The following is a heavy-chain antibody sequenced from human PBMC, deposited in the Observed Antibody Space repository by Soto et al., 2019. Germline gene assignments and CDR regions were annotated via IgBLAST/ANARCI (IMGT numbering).Heavy chain of an antibody. CDR1: GGGFNTYV. CDR3: AAQRGTDTGVEAGWFDP. CDR2: VIPIFGTT. D-gene: IGHD6-25*01. Sequence: QVQLGQSGAEVKNRGSSVRVSCRTAGGGFNTYVISWVRQAPGQGLEWMGGVIPIFGTTNYAQKFKGRVTITADGSTRTAYVELSSPRSAATAIYFCAAQRGTDTGVEAGWFDPWGHVTLVTVSS. J-gene: IGHJ5*02. V-gene: IGHV1-69*01.